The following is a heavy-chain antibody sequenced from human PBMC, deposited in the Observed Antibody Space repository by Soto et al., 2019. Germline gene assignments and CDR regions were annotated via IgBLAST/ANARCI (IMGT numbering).Heavy chain of an antibody. Sequence: PGGSLRLSCSASGFTFSSYAMHWVRQAPGKGLEYVSAISSNGGSTYYADSVKGRFTISRDNSKNTLYLQMSSLRAEDTAVYYCVKDLTPTTYYDILTGYYRPTVSVAPIHLDYWGQGTLVTVSS. D-gene: IGHD3-9*01. CDR2: ISSNGGST. V-gene: IGHV3-64D*08. J-gene: IGHJ4*02. CDR1: GFTFSSYA. CDR3: VKDLTPTTYYDILTGYYRPTVSVAPIHLDY.